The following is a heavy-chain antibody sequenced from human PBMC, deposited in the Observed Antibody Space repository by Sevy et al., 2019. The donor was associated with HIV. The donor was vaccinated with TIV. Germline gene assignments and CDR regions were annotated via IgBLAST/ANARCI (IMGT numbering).Heavy chain of an antibody. CDR2: ISSSGSTI. D-gene: IGHD3-10*01. CDR1: GFTFSDYY. CDR3: AEGSGSYAAFDI. V-gene: IGHV3-11*01. J-gene: IGHJ3*02. Sequence: GGCLRLSCAASGFTFSDYYMSWIRQAPGKGLEWVSYISSSGSTIYYADSVKGRFTISRDNAKNSLYLQMNSLRAEETAVYYCAEGSGSYAAFDIWGQGTMVTVSS.